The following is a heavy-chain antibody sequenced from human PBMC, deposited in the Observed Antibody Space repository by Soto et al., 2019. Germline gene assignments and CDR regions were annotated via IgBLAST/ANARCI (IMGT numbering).Heavy chain of an antibody. D-gene: IGHD1-1*01. J-gene: IGHJ4*02. Sequence: EVQLVESGGGLVKPGGSLRLSCAASGFTFSSYSMNWVRQAPGKGLEWVSSISSSSSYIYYADSVKGRFTISRDNAKNPLYLQMNSLRAEDTAVYYCARGAGTGTFGLIDYWGQGTLVTVSS. CDR1: GFTFSSYS. V-gene: IGHV3-21*01. CDR2: ISSSSSYI. CDR3: ARGAGTGTFGLIDY.